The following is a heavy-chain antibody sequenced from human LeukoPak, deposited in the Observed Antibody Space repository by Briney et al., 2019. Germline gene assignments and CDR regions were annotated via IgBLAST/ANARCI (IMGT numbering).Heavy chain of an antibody. CDR2: IRPFGGNT. V-gene: IGHV1-18*01. CDR1: GYTFSIYG. J-gene: IGHJ4*02. Sequence: ASVEVSCKASGYTFSIYGISWVRQAPGQGLEWMGWIRPFGGNTNSAQKFQGRVTMTTDTSTSTAYMELRSLRSDDTAVYYCVRDERDTCSGDCYYFDYWGQGTLVTVSS. D-gene: IGHD2-21*02. CDR3: VRDERDTCSGDCYYFDY.